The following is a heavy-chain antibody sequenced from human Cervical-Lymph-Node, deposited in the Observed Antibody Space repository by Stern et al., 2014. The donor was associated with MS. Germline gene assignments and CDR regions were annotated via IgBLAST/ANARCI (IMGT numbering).Heavy chain of an antibody. V-gene: IGHV1-69*01. CDR1: GGTFSTSV. CDR3: ARERDNSYAFDS. Sequence: QVQLVESGAEMMKPGSSVRVSCKASGGTFSTSVISWLRQAPGQGLEWMGGISPMFGRANYAQKFQGSVTITADESTSTVYMGLTSLRSEDTGVYYCARERDNSYAFDSWGQGTLLTVSS. CDR2: ISPMFGRA. D-gene: IGHD3-16*01. J-gene: IGHJ4*02.